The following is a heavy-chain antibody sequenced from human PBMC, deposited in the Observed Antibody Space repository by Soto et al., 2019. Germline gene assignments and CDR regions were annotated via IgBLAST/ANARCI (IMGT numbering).Heavy chain of an antibody. Sequence: QVQLVQSGGEMKKPGASMRVSCKTSGYTFTYNGITWVRQAPGPGLEWMGWISAHNANTKSAEKFQGRFTMTTDTSTSTAQMELTSLTSHDTAVYYCARGRGYSYAVEPIENGGQGTMVIVSS. CDR2: ISAHNANT. V-gene: IGHV1-18*04. J-gene: IGHJ3*01. CDR3: ARGRGYSYAVEPIEN. CDR1: GYTFTYNG. D-gene: IGHD5-18*01.